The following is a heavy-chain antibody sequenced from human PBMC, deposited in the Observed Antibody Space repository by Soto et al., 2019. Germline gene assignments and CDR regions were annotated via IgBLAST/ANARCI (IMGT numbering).Heavy chain of an antibody. V-gene: IGHV1-18*01. J-gene: IGHJ4*02. D-gene: IGHD4-17*01. CDR3: ARDLHGDPYY. CDR1: GYIFTNYA. Sequence: ASVKVSCKASGYIFTNYAIHWVRQAPGQRLEWMGWINAGNGKTNYAQKLQGRVTMTTDTSTSTAYMELRSLRSDDTAVYYCARDLHGDPYYWGQGTLVTVSS. CDR2: INAGNGKT.